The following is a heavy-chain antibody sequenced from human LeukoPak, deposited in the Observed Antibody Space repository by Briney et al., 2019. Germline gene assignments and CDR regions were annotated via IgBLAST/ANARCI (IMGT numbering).Heavy chain of an antibody. D-gene: IGHD6-13*01. V-gene: IGHV3-23*01. CDR3: AKGFRIAAAGTPLGY. CDR1: GFTFSSYA. CDR2: ISGSGGST. Sequence: GGSLRLSCAASGFTFSSYAMSWVRQAPGKGLEWVSAISGSGGSTYYADSVKGRFTTSRDNSKNTLYLQMNSLRAEDTAVYYCAKGFRIAAAGTPLGYWGQGTLVTVSS. J-gene: IGHJ4*02.